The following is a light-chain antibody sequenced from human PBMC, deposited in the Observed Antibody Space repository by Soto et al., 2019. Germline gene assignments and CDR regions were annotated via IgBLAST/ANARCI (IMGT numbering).Light chain of an antibody. CDR3: QQAYSFPIT. CDR2: AAS. V-gene: IGKV1D-12*01. Sequence: DIQVTQSPSSVSASVGDRVTITCRASQDIAAYLACYQHKPGRAPELLIHAASSLQSGVPSRFSGSGSGTDFTLTINSLQPEDFATYYCQQAYSFPITFGQGTRLDI. J-gene: IGKJ5*01. CDR1: QDIAAY.